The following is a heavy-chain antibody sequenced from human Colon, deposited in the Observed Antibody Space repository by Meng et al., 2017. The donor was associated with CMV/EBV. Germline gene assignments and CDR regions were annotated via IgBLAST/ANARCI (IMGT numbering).Heavy chain of an antibody. D-gene: IGHD2-15*01. CDR2: IYDSGST. Sequence: SETLSLTCAVYGGSFSGYYWSWIRQPPGKGLEWIGFIYDSGSTNYNPSLKSRVTISLDSSKNQFSLKLNSVTAADTAVYYCAREGRRGTSLPPYFHYYGVDVWGQGTTVTVSS. J-gene: IGHJ6*02. CDR1: GGSFSGYY. V-gene: IGHV4-59*01. CDR3: AREGRRGTSLPPYFHYYGVDV.